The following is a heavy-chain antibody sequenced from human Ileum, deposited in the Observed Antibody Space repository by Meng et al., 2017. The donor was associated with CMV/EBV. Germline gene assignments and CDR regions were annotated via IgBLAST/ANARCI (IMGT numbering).Heavy chain of an antibody. CDR2: INPNKGDT. Sequence: SRYPFNGYYMHWVRQAPGQGLEWMGWINPNKGDTKYEQNFQDRVTVTRDTSINTVYMELNSLGSDDTAVYYCARGGAVVGTSPWLGPWGQGTLVTVSS. D-gene: IGHD1-26*01. CDR1: RYPFNGYY. V-gene: IGHV1-2*02. CDR3: ARGGAVVGTSPWLGP. J-gene: IGHJ5*02.